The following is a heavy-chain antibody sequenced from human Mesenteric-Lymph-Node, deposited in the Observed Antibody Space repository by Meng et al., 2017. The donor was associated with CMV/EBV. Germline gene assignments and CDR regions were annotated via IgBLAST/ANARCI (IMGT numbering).Heavy chain of an antibody. CDR1: GFNVRDKY. J-gene: IGHJ4*02. Sequence: EVRRGDSGGGLVQPGGFLRLSCAASGFNVRDKYMSWVRQAPGKGLEWVCIIYRGDNTYYIDSVKDRFTVSRDNSKNTMYLQMNSLRVEDTAVYYCTGDSVSNPNLDYWGQGTLVTVSS. D-gene: IGHD3-10*01. V-gene: IGHV3-66*01. CDR2: IYRGDNT. CDR3: TGDSVSNPNLDY.